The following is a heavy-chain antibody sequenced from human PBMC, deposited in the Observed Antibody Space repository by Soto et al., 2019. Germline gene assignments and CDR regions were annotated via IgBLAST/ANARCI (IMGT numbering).Heavy chain of an antibody. CDR3: ARAGDYGGDAFDI. V-gene: IGHV1-69*02. J-gene: IGHJ3*02. CDR1: GNIFTSYT. D-gene: IGHD4-17*01. Sequence: QVQLVQSGAEVKRPGSSVKVSCKASGNIFTSYTVSWVRRAPGQGLEWMGRIIPLLGMVNYAQKFQGRVTITADKPTNTGYMEVSSLRSEDTAVYFCARAGDYGGDAFDIWGQGTMVTVSS. CDR2: IIPLLGMV.